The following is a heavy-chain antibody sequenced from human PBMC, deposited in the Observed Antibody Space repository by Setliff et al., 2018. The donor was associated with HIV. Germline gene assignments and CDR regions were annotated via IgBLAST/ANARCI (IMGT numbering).Heavy chain of an antibody. CDR3: ARGGFLGSVSPPPGHDF. Sequence: GGSLRLSCAASGFTFSDYYMNWVRQVPGKGLEWVSHISSRSSTIYYADSVRGRFTISRDDGKNSLYLQMKGLRAEDTAVYYCARGGFLGSVSPPPGHDFWGRETLVTVSS. CDR2: ISSRSSTI. V-gene: IGHV3-48*01. J-gene: IGHJ4*02. D-gene: IGHD3-10*01. CDR1: GFTFSDYY.